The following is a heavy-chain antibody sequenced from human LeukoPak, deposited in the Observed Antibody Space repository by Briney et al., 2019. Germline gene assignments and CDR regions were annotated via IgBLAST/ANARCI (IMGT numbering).Heavy chain of an antibody. CDR1: GFAFNNYN. V-gene: IGHV3-21*01. J-gene: IGHJ6*03. CDR2: ITSSGAYI. D-gene: IGHD1-26*01. Sequence: GGSLRLSCAASGFAFNNYNMNWVRQAPGKALEWVSSITSSGAYIFYADSVKGRFTISRDNAKDSLYLQMNSLGPEDTAVYYCARDPYSGNYGNYYYYYMDVWGKGTTVTISS. CDR3: ARDPYSGNYGNYYYYYMDV.